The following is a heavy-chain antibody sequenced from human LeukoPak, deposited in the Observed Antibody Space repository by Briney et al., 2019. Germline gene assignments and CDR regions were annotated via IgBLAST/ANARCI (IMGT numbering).Heavy chain of an antibody. J-gene: IGHJ3*02. V-gene: IGHV3-74*01. Sequence: GGSLRLSCAASGFIFSNYGMNWVRQAPGKGLVWVSSINSEGSYTNYADSVKGRFTISRDNAKNTLYLQMNSLRAEDTAVYYCARVAASGSPIWGQGAKVIVSS. D-gene: IGHD3-10*01. CDR2: INSEGSYT. CDR1: GFIFSNYG. CDR3: ARVAASGSPI.